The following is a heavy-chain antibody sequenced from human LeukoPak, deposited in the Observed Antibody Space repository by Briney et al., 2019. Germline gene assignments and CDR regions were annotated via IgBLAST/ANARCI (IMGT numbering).Heavy chain of an antibody. CDR2: MNPNSGNT. CDR1: GYTFTSYD. V-gene: IGHV1-8*01. CDR3: ARGGRYCSSTSCSNWFDP. J-gene: IGHJ5*02. Sequence: ASVKVSRKASGYTFTSYDINWVRQATGQGLEWMGWMNPNSGNTGYAQKFQGRATMTRNTSISTAYMELSSLRSEDTAVYYCARGGRYCSSTSCSNWFDPWGQGTLVTVSS. D-gene: IGHD2-2*01.